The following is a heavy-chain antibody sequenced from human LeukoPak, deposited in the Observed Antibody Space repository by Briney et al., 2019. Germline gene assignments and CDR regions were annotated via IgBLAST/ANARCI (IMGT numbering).Heavy chain of an antibody. CDR3: AQEARIAARYFDY. Sequence: GGSLRLSCAASGFTFSDYYMSWLRQAPGQGLEWVSYISSSGSTIYYADSVKGRFTISRDNAKNSLYLQMNSLRAEDTAVYYCAQEARIAARYFDYWGQGTLVTVSS. V-gene: IGHV3-11*01. CDR1: GFTFSDYY. CDR2: ISSSGSTI. J-gene: IGHJ4*02. D-gene: IGHD6-6*01.